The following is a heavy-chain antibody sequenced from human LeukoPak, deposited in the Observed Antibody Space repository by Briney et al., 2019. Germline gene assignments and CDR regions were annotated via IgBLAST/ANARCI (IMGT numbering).Heavy chain of an antibody. CDR2: INPNSGGT. CDR1: GYTFTGYY. D-gene: IGHD6-6*01. V-gene: IGHV1-2*02. J-gene: IGHJ6*03. CDR3: ARDGASEQLVPPYYYYMDV. Sequence: ASVKVSCKASGYTFTGYYMHWVRQAPGQGLEWMGWINPNSGGTNYAQKFQGRVTMTRDTSISTAYMELSRLRSDDTAVYYCARDGASEQLVPPYYYYMDVWGRGTTVTVSS.